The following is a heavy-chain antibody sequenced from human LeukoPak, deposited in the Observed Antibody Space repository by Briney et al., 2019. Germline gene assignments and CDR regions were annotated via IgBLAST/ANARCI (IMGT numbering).Heavy chain of an antibody. J-gene: IGHJ4*02. CDR1: GFTFSSYW. Sequence: PVGSLRHSSAASGFTFSSYWMSWVRQAPGKGLEWVAYIKQDRSEKYYVDSVKGRFTISKDNAKNSLYLQMNSLRAEDTAVYYCARWCIAVAGTCFDYWGQGTLVTVSS. CDR3: ARWCIAVAGTCFDY. D-gene: IGHD6-19*01. V-gene: IGHV3-7*01. CDR2: IKQDRSEK.